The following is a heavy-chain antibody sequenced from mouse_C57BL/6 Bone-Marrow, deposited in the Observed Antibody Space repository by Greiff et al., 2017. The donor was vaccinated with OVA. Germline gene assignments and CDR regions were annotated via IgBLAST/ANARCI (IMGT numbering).Heavy chain of an antibody. CDR3: TFYYYGPYYFDY. CDR2: IDPEDGDT. V-gene: IGHV14-1*01. J-gene: IGHJ2*01. CDR1: GFNIKDYY. D-gene: IGHD1-1*01. Sequence: VQLQQSGAELVRPGASVKLSCTASGFNIKDYYMHWVKQRPEQGLEWIGRIDPEDGDTEYAPKFQGKATMTADTSSNTAYLQLSSLTSEDTAVYYCTFYYYGPYYFDYWGQGTTLTVSS.